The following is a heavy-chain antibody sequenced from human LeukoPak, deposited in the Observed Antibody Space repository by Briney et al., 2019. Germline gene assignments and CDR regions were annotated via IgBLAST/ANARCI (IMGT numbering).Heavy chain of an antibody. CDR1: GFTFSDYY. D-gene: IGHD2-21*02. CDR3: ARDIYCGGDCYWDSDNSYYFDY. V-gene: IGHV3-11*01. CDR2: ISSSGSTI. J-gene: IGHJ4*02. Sequence: GGSLRLSCAASGFTFSDYYMSWIRQAPGEGLEWVSYISSSGSTIYYADSVKGRFTISRDNAKNSLYLQMNSLRAEDTAVYYCARDIYCGGDCYWDSDNSYYFDYWGQGTLVTVSS.